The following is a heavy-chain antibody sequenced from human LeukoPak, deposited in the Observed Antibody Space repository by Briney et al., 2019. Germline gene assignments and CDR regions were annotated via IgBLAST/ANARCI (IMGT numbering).Heavy chain of an antibody. J-gene: IGHJ5*02. D-gene: IGHD3-22*01. CDR3: ARDYYDSSGYYHVNWFDP. V-gene: IGHV1-69*05. CDR2: IIPIFGTA. CDR1: GGTFSSYA. Sequence: GASVKVSCKASGGTFSSYAISWVRQAPGQGLEWMGGIIPIFGTANYAQKFQGRVTITTDESTSTAYMELSSLRSEDTAVYYCARDYYDSSGYYHVNWFDPWGQGTLVTVSS.